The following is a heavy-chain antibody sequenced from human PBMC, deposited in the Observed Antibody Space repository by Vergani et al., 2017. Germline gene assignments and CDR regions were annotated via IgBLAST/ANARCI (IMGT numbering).Heavy chain of an antibody. V-gene: IGHV3-23*01. J-gene: IGHJ4*02. D-gene: IGHD1-26*01. Sequence: EVQLLESGGGLVQPGGSLRLSCAASGFTFSSYVMSWVRQAPGKGLEWVSAISSSGGSTYYADSVKGRFTISRDISKNTLYLQMNSLRVEDTAVYSCAKAGVRGSYFDSWGQGTLVTVSS. CDR3: AKAGVRGSYFDS. CDR2: ISSSGGST. CDR1: GFTFSSYV.